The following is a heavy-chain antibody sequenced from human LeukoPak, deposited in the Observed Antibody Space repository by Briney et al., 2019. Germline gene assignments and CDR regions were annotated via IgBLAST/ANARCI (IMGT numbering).Heavy chain of an antibody. Sequence: GGSLRLSCAASGLTFSSYGMHWVRQAPGKGLEWVAVISYDGSNKYYADSVKGRFTISRDNSKNTLYLQMNSLRAEDTAVYYCAKTTVYSSSWYYFDYWGQGTLVTVSS. D-gene: IGHD6-13*01. CDR2: ISYDGSNK. CDR3: AKTTVYSSSWYYFDY. V-gene: IGHV3-30*18. J-gene: IGHJ4*02. CDR1: GLTFSSYG.